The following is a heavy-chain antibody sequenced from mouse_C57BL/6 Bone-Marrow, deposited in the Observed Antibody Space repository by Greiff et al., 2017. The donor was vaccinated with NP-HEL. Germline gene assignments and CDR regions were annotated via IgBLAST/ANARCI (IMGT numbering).Heavy chain of an antibody. V-gene: IGHV5-4*03. Sequence: DVMLVESGGGLVKPGGSLKLSCAASGFTFSSYAMSWVRQTPEKRLEWVATISDGGSYTYYPDNVKGRVTISRDNATNNLYLQMSHLKSEDTAMYYCASSYPDAMDYWGQGTSVTVSS. CDR1: GFTFSSYA. J-gene: IGHJ4*01. CDR3: ASSYPDAMDY. D-gene: IGHD2-10*01. CDR2: ISDGGSYT.